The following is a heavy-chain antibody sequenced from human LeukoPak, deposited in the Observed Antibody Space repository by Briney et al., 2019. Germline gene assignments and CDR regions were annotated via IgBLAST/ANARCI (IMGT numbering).Heavy chain of an antibody. CDR1: GFTFSSYG. Sequence: GRSLRLSCAASGFTFSSYGMHWVRQAPGKGLEWVAVISYDGSNKYYADSVKGRFTISRDNSKNTLYLQMNSLRAEDTAVYYCAKDFGARYDFWSGYHAFDIWGQGTLVTVSS. V-gene: IGHV3-30*18. CDR3: AKDFGARYDFWSGYHAFDI. J-gene: IGHJ4*02. D-gene: IGHD3-3*01. CDR2: ISYDGSNK.